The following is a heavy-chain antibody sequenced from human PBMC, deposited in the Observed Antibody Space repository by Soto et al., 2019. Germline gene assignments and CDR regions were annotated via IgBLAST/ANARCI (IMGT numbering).Heavy chain of an antibody. CDR1: GYSFTSYW. CDR2: IYPGDSDT. V-gene: IGHV5-51*01. CDR3: VRAPRGYSGYDAFDI. J-gene: IGHJ3*02. D-gene: IGHD5-12*01. Sequence: PGESLRNSCKGSGYSFTSYWIGWVRQMPGKGLEWMGIIYPGDSDTRYSPSFQGQVTISADKSISTAYLQWSSLKDSDTAMYYCVRAPRGYSGYDAFDIWGQGTTVTVSS.